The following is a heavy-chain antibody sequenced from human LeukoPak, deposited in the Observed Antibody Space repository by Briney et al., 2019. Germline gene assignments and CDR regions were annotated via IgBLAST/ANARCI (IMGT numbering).Heavy chain of an antibody. J-gene: IGHJ4*02. CDR2: IYSGGST. V-gene: IGHV3-53*01. CDR3: ARDGAYYYDSSATGGY. D-gene: IGHD3-22*01. Sequence: QAGGSLRLSCAASGFTVSSNYMSWVRQAPGKGLEWVSVIYSGGSTYYADSVKGRFTISRDNSKNTLYLQMNSLRAEDTAVYYCARDGAYYYDSSATGGYWGQGTLVTVSS. CDR1: GFTVSSNY.